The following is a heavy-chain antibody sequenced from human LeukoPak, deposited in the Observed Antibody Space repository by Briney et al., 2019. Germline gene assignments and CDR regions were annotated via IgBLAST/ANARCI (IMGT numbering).Heavy chain of an antibody. CDR1: GGSISSGGYS. CDR2: IYHSGST. V-gene: IGHV4-30-2*05. J-gene: IGHJ6*02. CDR3: ARSITIFGVVTGAYYYYGMDV. Sequence: SQTLSLTCAVSGGSISSGGYSWSWIRQPPGKGLEWIGYIYHSGSTYYNPSLKSRVTISVDTSKNQFSLKLSSVTAADTAVYYCARSITIFGVVTGAYYYYGMDVWGQGTTVTVSS. D-gene: IGHD3-3*01.